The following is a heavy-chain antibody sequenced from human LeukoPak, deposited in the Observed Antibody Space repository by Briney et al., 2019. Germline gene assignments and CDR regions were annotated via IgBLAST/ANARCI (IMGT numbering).Heavy chain of an antibody. V-gene: IGHV3-21*01. CDR2: ISSSSSYI. CDR1: GFTFRSYS. Sequence: GGSLRLSCAASGFTFRSYSMNWVRQAPGKGLEWVSSISSSSSYIYYTDSVKGRFTISRDNAKNSLYLQMNSLRAEDTAVYYCARDRWGRWLQLPDYWGQGTLVTVSS. CDR3: ARDRWGRWLQLPDY. J-gene: IGHJ4*02. D-gene: IGHD5-24*01.